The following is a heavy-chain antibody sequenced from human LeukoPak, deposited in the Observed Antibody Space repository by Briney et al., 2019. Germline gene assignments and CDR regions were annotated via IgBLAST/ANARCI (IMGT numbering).Heavy chain of an antibody. J-gene: IGHJ4*02. Sequence: TGGSLRLSCAASGFTFSSYAMHWVRQAPGKGLEYVSAISSNEGSTYYANSVKGRFTISRDNSKNTLYLQMGSLRAEDMAVYYCARARCSSGWTIDYWGQGTLVTVSS. D-gene: IGHD6-19*01. CDR2: ISSNEGST. V-gene: IGHV3-64*01. CDR1: GFTFSSYA. CDR3: ARARCSSGWTIDY.